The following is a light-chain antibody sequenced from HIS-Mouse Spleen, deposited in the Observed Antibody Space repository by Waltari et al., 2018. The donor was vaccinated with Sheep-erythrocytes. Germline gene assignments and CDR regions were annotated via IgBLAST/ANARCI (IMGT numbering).Light chain of an antibody. V-gene: IGLV3-1*01. CDR3: QAWDSSTAWV. J-gene: IGLJ3*02. Sequence: SYELTQPPSVSVSPGQTASITCSGDQLGDKYACWYQHKPGQSPVLVIYQDSKRPSGIPERFSGSNSGNTATLTISGTQAMDEADYYCQAWDSSTAWVFGGGTKLTVL. CDR1: QLGDKY. CDR2: QDS.